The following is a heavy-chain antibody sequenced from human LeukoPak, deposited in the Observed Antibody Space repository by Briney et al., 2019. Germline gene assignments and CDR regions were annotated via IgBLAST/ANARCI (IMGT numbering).Heavy chain of an antibody. J-gene: IGHJ1*01. CDR1: GFIFSSYW. V-gene: IGHV3-7*01. CDR3: ARDPDSSSYYFAPGYFQH. D-gene: IGHD3-22*01. Sequence: PGGSLRLSCAASGFIFSSYWMSWVRQAPGKGLEWVSNINQGGSEKYYVDSVKGRFTISRDNAKNSLYLQMNSLRAEDTAVYYCARDPDSSSYYFAPGYFQHWGQGTLVTVSS. CDR2: INQGGSEK.